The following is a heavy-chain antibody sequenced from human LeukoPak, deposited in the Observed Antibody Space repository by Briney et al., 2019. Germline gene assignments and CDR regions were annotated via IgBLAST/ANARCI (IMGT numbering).Heavy chain of an antibody. CDR1: GYTFTGYY. V-gene: IGHV1-2*02. D-gene: IGHD6-19*01. CDR3: ARDRYSSGWYWFDP. CDR2: INPNSGGT. Sequence: GASVKVSCKASGYTFTGYYMHWVRQAPGQGLEWMGWINPNSGGTNYAQKFQGRVTMTRDTSISTAYMELSRLRSDDTAVYYCARDRYSSGWYWFDPWGQGTLDTVSS. J-gene: IGHJ5*02.